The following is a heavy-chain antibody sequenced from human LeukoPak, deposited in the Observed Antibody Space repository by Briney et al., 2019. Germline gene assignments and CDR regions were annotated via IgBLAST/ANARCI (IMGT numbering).Heavy chain of an antibody. J-gene: IGHJ4*02. Sequence: PGGSLRLSCAASGFTFDDYGMSWVRQAPGKGLEWVSAISGSGGSTYYADSVKGRFTISRDNSKNTLYLQMNSLRAEDTAVYYCAKDIGIVATISYWGQGTLVTVSS. D-gene: IGHD5-12*01. CDR2: ISGSGGST. CDR3: AKDIGIVATISY. CDR1: GFTFDDYG. V-gene: IGHV3-23*01.